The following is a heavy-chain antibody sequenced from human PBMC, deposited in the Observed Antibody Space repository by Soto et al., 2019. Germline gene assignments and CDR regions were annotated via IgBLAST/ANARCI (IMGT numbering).Heavy chain of an antibody. CDR3: ARGRVATISVGYYYYGMDV. D-gene: IGHD5-12*01. CDR2: IWYDGSNK. J-gene: IGHJ6*02. V-gene: IGHV3-33*01. CDR1: GFTFSSYG. Sequence: GSLRLSFAASGFTFSSYGMHWVRQAPGKGLEWVAVIWYDGSNKYYADSVKGRFTISRDNSRNTLYLQMNSLRAEDTAVYYCARGRVATISVGYYYYGMDVWGQGTTVTVSS.